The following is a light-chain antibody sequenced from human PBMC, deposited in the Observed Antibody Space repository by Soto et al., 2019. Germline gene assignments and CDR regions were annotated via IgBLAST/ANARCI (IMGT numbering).Light chain of an antibody. V-gene: IGKV1-9*01. CDR1: QDISTS. CDR3: QHLRTYPFS. CDR2: PAS. J-gene: IGKJ2*03. Sequence: DIQLTQSPSFLSASVGDRVTVSCRASQDISTSLAWFQQKAGKVPQLLVYPASTLQDGVPSRFSGSGSGTYFTLTINNLQAEDFATDYCQHLRTYPFSFGPGTKLDIK.